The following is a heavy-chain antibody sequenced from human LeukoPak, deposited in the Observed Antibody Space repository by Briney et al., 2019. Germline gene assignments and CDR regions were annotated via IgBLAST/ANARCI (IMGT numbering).Heavy chain of an antibody. V-gene: IGHV4-34*01. CDR3: ARATVEMATIAIDY. J-gene: IGHJ4*02. CDR2: INRSAST. Sequence: SETLSLTCVLYGGSSTNYFWSWIRQPPGKGLEWIGEINRSASTNYNPSLKSRVTISVDTSKNQFSLKLSSVTAADTAVYYCARATVEMATIAIDYWGQGTLVTVSS. CDR1: GGSSTNYF. D-gene: IGHD5-24*01.